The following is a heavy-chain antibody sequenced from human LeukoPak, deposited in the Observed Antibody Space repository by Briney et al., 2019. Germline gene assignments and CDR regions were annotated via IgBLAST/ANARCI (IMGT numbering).Heavy chain of an antibody. CDR2: ISSSGSNI. CDR3: ARRAMGY. D-gene: IGHD2-2*01. J-gene: IGHJ4*02. CDR1: GFTFSSYE. Sequence: GGSLRLSCAASGFTFSSYEMNWVRPAPGKGLEWVSYISSSGSNIYYADSVRGRFTISRDNAKSSLYLQMNSLRAEDTAVYYCARRAMGYWGQGTRVTVPS. V-gene: IGHV3-48*03.